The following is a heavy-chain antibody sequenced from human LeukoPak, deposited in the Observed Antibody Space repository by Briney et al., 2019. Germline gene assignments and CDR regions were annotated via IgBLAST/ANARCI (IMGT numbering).Heavy chain of an antibody. V-gene: IGHV3-48*04. J-gene: IGHJ4*02. CDR3: AREDDWNYEDY. CDR1: GFTFSSYS. Sequence: PGGSLRLSCAASGFTFSSYSMNWVRQAPGKGLEWISYISSSSGTIYYADSVKGRFTISRDNAKNSLYLQMNSLRAEDTAIYYCAREDDWNYEDYWGQGTLVTVSS. CDR2: ISSSSGTI. D-gene: IGHD1-7*01.